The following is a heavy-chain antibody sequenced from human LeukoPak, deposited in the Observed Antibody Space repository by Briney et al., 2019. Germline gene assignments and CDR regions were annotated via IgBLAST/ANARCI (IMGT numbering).Heavy chain of an antibody. CDR1: GGSISSYY. J-gene: IGHJ3*02. Sequence: PSETLSLSCTVSGGSISSYYWSWIRQPPGKGLEWIGYIYYSGSTNYNPSLKSRVTISVDTSKNQFSLKLSSVTAADTAVYYCARRSIYGSGSYYNRAFDIWGQGTMVTVSS. D-gene: IGHD3-10*01. CDR2: IYYSGST. CDR3: ARRSIYGSGSYYNRAFDI. V-gene: IGHV4-59*01.